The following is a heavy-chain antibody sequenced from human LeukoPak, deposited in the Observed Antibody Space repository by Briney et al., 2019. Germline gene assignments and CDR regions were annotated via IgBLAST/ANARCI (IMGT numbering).Heavy chain of an antibody. J-gene: IGHJ4*02. D-gene: IGHD4-23*01. V-gene: IGHV3-48*03. Sequence: PGGSLRLSCAASGFTFSSYEMNWVRQAPGKGLEWVSYISSSGSTIYYADSVQGRFTISRDDAENSLYLQMNSLRAEDTAVYYCARADMTTVVFDYWGQGTLVTVSS. CDR1: GFTFSSYE. CDR2: ISSSGSTI. CDR3: ARADMTTVVFDY.